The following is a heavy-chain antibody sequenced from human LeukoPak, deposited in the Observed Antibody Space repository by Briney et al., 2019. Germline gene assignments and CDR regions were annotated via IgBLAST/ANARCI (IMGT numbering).Heavy chain of an antibody. CDR3: ARDFDAGGTPGDDFDY. CDR2: INIDGSYT. Sequence: GGSLRLSCAASGFTFSNYWMHWVRQSPGKGPVWVARINIDGSYTSYADSVKGRFTISRDDAKNTPYLQMSSLRAEDTAVYYCARDFDAGGTPGDDFDYWGRGTLVTVSS. V-gene: IGHV3-74*01. D-gene: IGHD4-23*01. J-gene: IGHJ4*02. CDR1: GFTFSNYW.